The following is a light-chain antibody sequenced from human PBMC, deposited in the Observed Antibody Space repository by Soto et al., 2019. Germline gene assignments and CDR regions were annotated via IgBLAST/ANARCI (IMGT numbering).Light chain of an antibody. V-gene: IGLV1-40*01. Sequence: QSARTQPPSVSGAPGQRGTLSCPGSSSNIGAGYDVHWYQQLPGTAPKLLIYGNSNRPSGVPDRFSGSKSGTSASLAITGLQAEDEADYYCQSYDSSLSAVFGTGTKVTVL. CDR3: QSYDSSLSAV. J-gene: IGLJ1*01. CDR2: GNS. CDR1: SSNIGAGYD.